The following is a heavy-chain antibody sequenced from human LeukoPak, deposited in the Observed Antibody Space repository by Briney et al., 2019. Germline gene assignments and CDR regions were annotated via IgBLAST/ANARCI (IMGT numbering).Heavy chain of an antibody. CDR2: IYYSGST. Sequence: SETLSLTCTVSGGSISSYYWSWIRQPPGKGLEWIGYIYYSGSTNYNPSLKSRVTISVDTSKNQFSLKLSSVTAADTAVYCCARANGSGWYGDHFDYWGQGTLVTVSS. D-gene: IGHD6-19*01. CDR1: GGSISSYY. CDR3: ARANGSGWYGDHFDY. V-gene: IGHV4-59*01. J-gene: IGHJ4*02.